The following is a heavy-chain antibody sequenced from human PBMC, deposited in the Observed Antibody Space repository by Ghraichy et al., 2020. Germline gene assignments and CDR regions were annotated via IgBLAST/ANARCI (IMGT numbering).Heavy chain of an antibody. CDR2: ISSGSSYI. Sequence: LSLTCAASGFTFSDYSMNWVRQAPGKGLEWVSSISSGSSYIYYTDSVKGRFTISRDNAKNSLYLQMNSLRAEDTAVYYCARGVDYWGQGTLVTVSS. CDR1: GFTFSDYS. J-gene: IGHJ4*02. V-gene: IGHV3-21*01. CDR3: ARGVDY.